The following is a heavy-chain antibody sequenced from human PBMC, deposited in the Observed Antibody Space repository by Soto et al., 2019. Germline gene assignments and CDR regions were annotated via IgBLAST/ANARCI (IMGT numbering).Heavy chain of an antibody. Sequence: PGVSKRLSCTAAGVNIISYGMSWVRKETGKGLEWVSAISGSGGSTYYADSVKGRFTISRDNSKNTLYLQMNSLRAEDTAVYYCAKDRVDFWSGYPHDAFDIWGQGTMVTVSS. CDR1: GVNIISYG. J-gene: IGHJ3*02. CDR3: AKDRVDFWSGYPHDAFDI. D-gene: IGHD3-3*01. CDR2: ISGSGGST. V-gene: IGHV3-23*01.